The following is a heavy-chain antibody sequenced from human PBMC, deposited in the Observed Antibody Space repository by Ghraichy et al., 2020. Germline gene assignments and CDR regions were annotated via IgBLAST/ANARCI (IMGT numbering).Heavy chain of an antibody. CDR3: TTDSAYIENY. D-gene: IGHD1-14*01. CDR1: GFTFSKAW. CDR2: IKDKTDGGTK. Sequence: GSLRLSCAASGFTFSKAWMSWVRQAPGKGLEWVGRIKDKTDGGTKDYAAPVRGRFTISRDDSQNTLYLQMKSLKTEDTAVYYCTTDSAYIENYWGQGTLVTVSS. J-gene: IGHJ4*02. V-gene: IGHV3-15*01.